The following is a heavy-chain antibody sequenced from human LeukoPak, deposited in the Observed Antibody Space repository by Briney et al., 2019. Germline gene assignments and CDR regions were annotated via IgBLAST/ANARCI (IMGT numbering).Heavy chain of an antibody. CDR1: GGSFSGSY. CDR3: ARGRYSSSWYLGGYFDY. V-gene: IGHV4-34*01. Sequence: SETLSLTCAVYGGSFSGSYWSWIRQPPGKGLEWIGEINHSGSTNDNPSLKSRVTISVDTSKNQFSLRLSFVTAADTAVYYCARGRYSSSWYLGGYFDYWGQGTLVTVSS. CDR2: INHSGST. D-gene: IGHD6-13*01. J-gene: IGHJ4*02.